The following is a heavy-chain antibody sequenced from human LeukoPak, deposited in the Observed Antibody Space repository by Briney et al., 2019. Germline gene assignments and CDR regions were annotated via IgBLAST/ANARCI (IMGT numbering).Heavy chain of an antibody. D-gene: IGHD3-9*01. CDR1: GGSISSSSYY. Sequence: SETLSLTCTVSGGSISSSSYYWGWIRQPPGKGLEWIGSIYYSGSTYYNPSLKSRVTISVDTSKNQFSLKLSSVTAADTAVYYCASTPWYYDIVTGYRLDAFDIWGQGTMVTVSS. CDR2: IYYSGST. V-gene: IGHV4-39*01. CDR3: ASTPWYYDIVTGYRLDAFDI. J-gene: IGHJ3*02.